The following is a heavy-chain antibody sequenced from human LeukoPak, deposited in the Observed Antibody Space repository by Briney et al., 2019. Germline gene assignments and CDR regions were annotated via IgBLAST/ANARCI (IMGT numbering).Heavy chain of an antibody. V-gene: IGHV3-74*01. CDR1: GFIFSSYW. J-gene: IGHJ4*02. D-gene: IGHD6-6*01. CDR3: ARDVEYSSSPFDY. Sequence: GGSLRLSCAASGFIFSSYWMHWVRQVPGKGLEWVSRISGDGSITNYADSVKGRFTISRDNAKNSLYLQMNSLRAEDTAVYYCARDVEYSSSPFDYWGQGTLVTVSS. CDR2: ISGDGSIT.